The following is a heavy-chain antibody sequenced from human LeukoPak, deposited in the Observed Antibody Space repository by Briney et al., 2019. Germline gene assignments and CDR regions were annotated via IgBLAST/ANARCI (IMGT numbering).Heavy chain of an antibody. CDR3: ARGVPPHFPWFDP. D-gene: IGHD5/OR15-5a*01. V-gene: IGHV4-31*03. CDR1: GGSISSGGYY. Sequence: SVTLSLTCTVSGGSISSGGYYWSWIRQHPGKGLEWIGYIYYSGSTYYNPSLKSRVTISVDTSKNQFSLKLSSVTAADTAVYYCARGVPPHFPWFDPWGQGTLVTVSS. CDR2: IYYSGST. J-gene: IGHJ5*02.